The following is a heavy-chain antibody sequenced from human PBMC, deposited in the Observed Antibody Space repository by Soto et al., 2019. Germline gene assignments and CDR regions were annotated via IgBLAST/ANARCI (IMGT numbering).Heavy chain of an antibody. J-gene: IGHJ4*02. Sequence: QVQLVQSGAEVKKPGASVKVSCKASGYTFTGYYMHWVRQAPGQGLEWMGWINPNTGGTNYAQKFQGRVTMTRDTSISTAYRELSRLRCDDTAVYYCARVNVVVVAGTREYYFDYWGQGTLVTVSS. V-gene: IGHV1-2*02. D-gene: IGHD2-15*01. CDR1: GYTFTGYY. CDR3: ARVNVVVVAGTREYYFDY. CDR2: INPNTGGT.